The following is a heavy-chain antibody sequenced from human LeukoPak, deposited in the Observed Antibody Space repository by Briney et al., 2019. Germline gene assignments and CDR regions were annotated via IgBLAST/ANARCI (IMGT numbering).Heavy chain of an antibody. Sequence: PSETLSLTCTVSGGSISNGGYYWSWIRQHPGKGLEWIGYIYYSGSTYYNPSLKSRVTISVDTSKNQFSLKLSSVTAADTAVYYCARDCADFWSGYCAFDIWGQGTMVTVSS. J-gene: IGHJ3*02. V-gene: IGHV4-30-4*08. CDR3: ARDCADFWSGYCAFDI. D-gene: IGHD3-3*01. CDR1: GGSISNGGYY. CDR2: IYYSGST.